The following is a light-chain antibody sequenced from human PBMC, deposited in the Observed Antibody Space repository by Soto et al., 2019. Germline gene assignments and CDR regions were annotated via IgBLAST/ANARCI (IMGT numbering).Light chain of an antibody. J-gene: IGKJ3*01. CDR3: QQFGSSPGFT. CDR1: QSINSRY. CDR2: GAS. Sequence: EIVLTQSPGTLSLSPGERATLSCRASQSINSRYLAWYQQKPGQAPRLLIYGASSRATGIPDRFSGSGSETDFTLTISRLEPEDFAVYYCQQFGSSPGFTFGPGTKVDIK. V-gene: IGKV3-20*01.